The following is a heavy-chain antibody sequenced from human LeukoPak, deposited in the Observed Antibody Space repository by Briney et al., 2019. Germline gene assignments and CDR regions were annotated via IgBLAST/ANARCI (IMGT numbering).Heavy chain of an antibody. CDR2: VYYGRSP. V-gene: IGHV4-39*02. Sequence: SETLSLTCTVSGDSISRSTYYWAWIRQPPGKGLEWIGSVYYGRSPYFNPSLESRATISVDTSKNHFSLKMSSVAAADMAVYYCARSSGTGTFSYWGQGTLVTVSS. D-gene: IGHD6-25*01. CDR1: GDSISRSTYY. J-gene: IGHJ4*02. CDR3: ARSSGTGTFSY.